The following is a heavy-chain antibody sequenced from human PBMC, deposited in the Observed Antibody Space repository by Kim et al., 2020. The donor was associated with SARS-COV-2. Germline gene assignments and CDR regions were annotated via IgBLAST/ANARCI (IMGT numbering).Heavy chain of an antibody. J-gene: IGHJ2*01. CDR3: AREEEDTIFGVVINYCRYW. Sequence: SVKVSCKASGGTFSSYAISWVRQAPGQGLEWMGRIIPILGIANYAQKFQGRVTITADKSTSTAYMELSSLRSEDTAVYYCAREEEDTIFGVVINYCRYW. V-gene: IGHV1-69*04. CDR1: GGTFSSYA. D-gene: IGHD3-3*01. CDR2: IIPILGIA.